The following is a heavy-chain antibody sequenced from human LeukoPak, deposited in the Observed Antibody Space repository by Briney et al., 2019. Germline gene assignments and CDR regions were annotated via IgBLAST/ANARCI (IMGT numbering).Heavy chain of an antibody. CDR1: GFTFSSYS. V-gene: IGHV3-23*01. D-gene: IGHD2-2*01. Sequence: GGSLRLSCAASGFTFSSYSMSWVRQAPGKGLEWVSAISGSGGSTYYADSVKGRFTISRDNSKNTLYLQMNSLRAEDTAVYYCAKGPRYCSSTSCYFFDYWGQGTLVTVSS. CDR2: ISGSGGST. J-gene: IGHJ4*02. CDR3: AKGPRYCSSTSCYFFDY.